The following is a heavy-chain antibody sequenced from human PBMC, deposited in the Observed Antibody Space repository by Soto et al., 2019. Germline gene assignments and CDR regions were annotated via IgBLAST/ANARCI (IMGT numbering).Heavy chain of an antibody. D-gene: IGHD1-1*01. Sequence: PGGSLRLSCAASGFTFSSYAMSWVRQAPGKGLEWVSAISGSGGSTYYADSVKGRFTISRDNSKNTLYLQMNSLRAEDTAVYYCAKDLNKLKWRMEKSHSADYWGQGTLVTVSS. J-gene: IGHJ4*02. CDR1: GFTFSSYA. CDR2: ISGSGGST. CDR3: AKDLNKLKWRMEKSHSADY. V-gene: IGHV3-23*01.